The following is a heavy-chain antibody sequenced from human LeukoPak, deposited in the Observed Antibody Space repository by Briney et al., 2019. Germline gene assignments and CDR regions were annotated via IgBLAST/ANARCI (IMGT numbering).Heavy chain of an antibody. V-gene: IGHV4-39*01. Sequence: SETLSLTCTVSGGSISSSSYYWGWIRQPPGKGLEWIGSIYYSGSTYYNPSLKSRVTISVDTSKNQFSLKLSSVTAADTAVYYCARHHQKGSSWSPFDYWGQGTLVTVSS. CDR1: GGSISSSSYY. CDR2: IYYSGST. CDR3: ARHHQKGSSWSPFDY. D-gene: IGHD6-13*01. J-gene: IGHJ4*02.